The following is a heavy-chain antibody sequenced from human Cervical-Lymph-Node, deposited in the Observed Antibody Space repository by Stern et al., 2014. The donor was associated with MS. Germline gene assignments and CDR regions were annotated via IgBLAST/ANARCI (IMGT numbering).Heavy chain of an antibody. V-gene: IGHV3-30*19. CDR2: ISYDGSYK. J-gene: IGHJ6*01. D-gene: IGHD6-6*01. CDR3: AREYTSSSKVYGMDV. CDR1: GFTFSKYG. Sequence: QVQLVESGGGVVQPGRSLRLSCAASGFTFSKYGMHWVRQAPGTGLEWLAVISYDGSYKNYADSVRGRFTISRDNLRNTVFLQMNSLRVEDTAVYQCAREYTSSSKVYGMDVWGQGTTVTVSA.